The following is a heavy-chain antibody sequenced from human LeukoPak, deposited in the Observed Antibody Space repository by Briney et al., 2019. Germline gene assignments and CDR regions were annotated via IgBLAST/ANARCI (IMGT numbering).Heavy chain of an antibody. Sequence: GGSLRLSCAASGFIFNNYAMNWVRQAPGKGLECVSGIIGSGDSTYYADSVKGRFTISRDNSKNTLFLQTNSLRAEDTAVYYCAKGRGGTVTSGFNYWGQGTLVTVSS. CDR2: IIGSGDST. J-gene: IGHJ4*02. CDR3: AKGRGGTVTSGFNY. V-gene: IGHV3-23*01. CDR1: GFIFNNYA. D-gene: IGHD4-17*01.